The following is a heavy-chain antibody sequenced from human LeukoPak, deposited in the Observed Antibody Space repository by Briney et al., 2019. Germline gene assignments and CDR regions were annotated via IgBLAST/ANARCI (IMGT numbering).Heavy chain of an antibody. J-gene: IGHJ4*02. CDR2: MNPNSGNT. CDR3: ARGLPAMIGSST. V-gene: IGHV1-8*01. D-gene: IGHD3-22*01. CDR1: GYTFTSYD. Sequence: SVNVSCKASGYTFTSYDINWVRQATGQGLEWMGWMNPNSGNTGYAQKFQGRVTMTRNTSISTAYMELSSLRSEDTAVYYCARGLPAMIGSSTWGQGTLVTVSS.